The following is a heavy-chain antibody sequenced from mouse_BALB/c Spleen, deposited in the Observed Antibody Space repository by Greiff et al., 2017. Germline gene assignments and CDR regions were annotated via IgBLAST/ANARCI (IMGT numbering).Heavy chain of an antibody. J-gene: IGHJ4*01. CDR1: GFTFSSYT. V-gene: IGHV5-6-4*01. CDR3: TRVGTTVVAIYYYAMDY. Sequence: EVHLVESGGGLVKPGGSLKLSCAASGFTFSSYTMSWVRQTPEKRLEWVATISSGGSYTYYPDSVKGRFTISRDNAKNTLYLQMSSLKSEDTAMYYCTRVGTTVVAIYYYAMDYWGQGTSVTVSS. D-gene: IGHD1-1*01. CDR2: ISSGGSYT.